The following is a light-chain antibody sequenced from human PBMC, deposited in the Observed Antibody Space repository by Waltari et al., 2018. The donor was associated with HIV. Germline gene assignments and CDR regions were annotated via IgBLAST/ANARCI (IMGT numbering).Light chain of an antibody. V-gene: IGLV1-44*01. CDR3: AAWDDGLNAL. CDR2: HNN. CDR1: RPTIGVTS. J-gene: IGLJ2*01. Sequence: QSVLTQAPSASGTPGQRVTISCSGRRPTIGVTSVTWYQQLPGTAPRLLIYHNNQRPSGVPDRFSGSKSGTSAALAISGLQSEDEADYYCAAWDDGLNALFGGGTKLTVL.